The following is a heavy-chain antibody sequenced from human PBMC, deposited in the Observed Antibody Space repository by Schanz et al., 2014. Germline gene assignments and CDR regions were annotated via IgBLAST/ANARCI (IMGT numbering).Heavy chain of an antibody. Sequence: QVQLVQSEAEVKKPGSSVKVSCKASGGTFSSYTISWVRQAPGQGLEWMGRIIPILGIANYAQNFQGRVTITADKSTGTAYMELTSLRVEDTAIYYCARGREVVAKIFDVWGQGTMVTVSS. J-gene: IGHJ3*01. CDR3: ARGREVVAKIFDV. D-gene: IGHD3-22*01. CDR1: GGTFSSYT. V-gene: IGHV1-69*02. CDR2: IIPILGIA.